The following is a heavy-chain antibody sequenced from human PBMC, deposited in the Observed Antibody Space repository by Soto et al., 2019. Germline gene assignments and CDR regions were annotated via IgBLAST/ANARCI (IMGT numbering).Heavy chain of an antibody. Sequence: PSETLSLTCTVSGGSISSYYWSWIRQPPGKGLEWIGYIYYSGSTNYNPSHKSRVTISVDTSKNQFSLKLSSVTAADTAVYYCAREGSYKNYYYYGMDVWGQGTTVTVSS. J-gene: IGHJ6*02. D-gene: IGHD2-15*01. CDR2: IYYSGST. V-gene: IGHV4-59*01. CDR3: AREGSYKNYYYYGMDV. CDR1: GGSISSYY.